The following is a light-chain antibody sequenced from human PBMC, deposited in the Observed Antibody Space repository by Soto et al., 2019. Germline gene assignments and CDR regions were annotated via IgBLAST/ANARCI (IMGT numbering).Light chain of an antibody. CDR3: QQYKTYWT. J-gene: IGKJ1*01. Sequence: DIPMTQSPSTLSASVRDRVTITCRASESISNLLAWYQQKPGKAPKLLIYQASTLESGVPSRFSGSGSGTEFTLTISSLQPDDFATYYCQQYKTYWTFGQGTKVEIK. CDR2: QAS. CDR1: ESISNL. V-gene: IGKV1-5*03.